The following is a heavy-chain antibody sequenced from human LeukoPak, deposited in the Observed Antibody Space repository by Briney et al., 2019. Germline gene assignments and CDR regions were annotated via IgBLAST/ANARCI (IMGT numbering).Heavy chain of an antibody. CDR2: ISNSGHTT. CDR1: GFSFSTYS. V-gene: IGHV3-48*01. Sequence: GGSLRLSCAASGFSFSTYSVNWVRQAPGEGREWISYISNSGHTTYYAESVKGRFTISRGNAWNSLYLQMNSLRGEDTAVYCARRITGSGLGYYMDVWGKGTTVIVSS. D-gene: IGHD3-3*01. CDR3: ARRITGSGLGYYMDV. J-gene: IGHJ6*04.